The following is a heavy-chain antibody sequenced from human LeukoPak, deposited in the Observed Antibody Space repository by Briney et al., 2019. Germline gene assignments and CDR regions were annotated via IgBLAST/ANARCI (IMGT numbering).Heavy chain of an antibody. CDR3: ARDSTYSGSDHDAFDI. CDR1: GGSISNDY. V-gene: IGHV4-59*01. D-gene: IGHD1-26*01. CDR2: IYYSGST. J-gene: IGHJ3*02. Sequence: SETLSLTCSVSGGSISNDYWNWIRQPPGKGLEWIGNIYYSGSTNYNPSLKSRVTISVDTSKNQFSLKLSSMTAADTAVYYCARDSTYSGSDHDAFDIRGQGTMVTVSS.